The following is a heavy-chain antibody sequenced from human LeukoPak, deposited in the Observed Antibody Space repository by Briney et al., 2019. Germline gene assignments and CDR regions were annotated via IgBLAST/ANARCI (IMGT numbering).Heavy chain of an antibody. Sequence: TGGSLRLSCAASGFSVSDYYMSWIRQSPGKGLEWISYITSGAGSTKYADSVKGRFTISKDKAKNSVALQMNSLKSEDTAVYYCARERRGNYFAFESWGQGTLVTVSS. J-gene: IGHJ4*02. D-gene: IGHD3-16*01. CDR1: GFSVSDYY. CDR2: ITSGAGST. CDR3: ARERRGNYFAFES. V-gene: IGHV3-11*05.